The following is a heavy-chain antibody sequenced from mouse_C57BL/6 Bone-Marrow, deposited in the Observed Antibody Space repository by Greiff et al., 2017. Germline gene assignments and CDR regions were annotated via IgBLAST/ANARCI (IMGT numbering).Heavy chain of an antibody. CDR3: ARKGIPFYAMDY. Sequence: VKLKESGPGLVQPSQSLSITCTVSGFSLTSYGVHWVRQSPGKGLEWLGVIWSGGSTDYNAAFISRLSISKDNSKSQVFFKMNSLQADDTAIYYCARKGIPFYAMDYWGQGTSVTVSS. CDR2: IWSGGST. CDR1: GFSLTSYG. V-gene: IGHV2-2*01. J-gene: IGHJ4*01.